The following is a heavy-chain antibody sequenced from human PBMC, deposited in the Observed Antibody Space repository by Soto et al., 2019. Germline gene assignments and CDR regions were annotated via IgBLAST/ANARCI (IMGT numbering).Heavy chain of an antibody. CDR1: GFTFSDYY. CDR3: ATLISSSAGDYYYFYMDV. V-gene: IGHV3-72*01. CDR2: TRKQSKDYTT. J-gene: IGHJ6*03. D-gene: IGHD6-6*01. Sequence: EVQLVESGGGLVQPGGSLRLSCSASGFTFSDYYMDWVRQAPGKGLEWVGRTRKQSKDYTTDYAASVKGRFTISRDDSKNSLYLQMNSLKTEDTAVYYCATLISSSAGDYYYFYMDVWGKGTTVTVSS.